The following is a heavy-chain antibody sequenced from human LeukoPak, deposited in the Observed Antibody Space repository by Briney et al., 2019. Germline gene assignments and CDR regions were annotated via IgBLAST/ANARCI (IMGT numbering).Heavy chain of an antibody. J-gene: IGHJ5*02. V-gene: IGHV3-21*01. Sequence: GGSLRLSCAASGLTFSSYAMSWVRQAPGKGLELVSSISSLSHISYADSVKGRFTISRDNAKNSLYLQMNSLRAEDTAVYYCPRDGSDCSSTSCFKGWFDPWGQGTLVTVSS. D-gene: IGHD2-2*01. CDR1: GLTFSSYA. CDR2: ISSLSHI. CDR3: PRDGSDCSSTSCFKGWFDP.